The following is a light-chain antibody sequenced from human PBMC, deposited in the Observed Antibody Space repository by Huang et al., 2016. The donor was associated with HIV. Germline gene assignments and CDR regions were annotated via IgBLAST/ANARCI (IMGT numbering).Light chain of an antibody. CDR1: QPINNY. Sequence: DIQMTQSPSSLSASVGDRVTITCRASQPINNYLNWYQQKPGKAPKCLIYAASSLQSGGTSTFSGSGSGTDFTLIISSLQPEDFATYYCQQSYSTPRTFGQGTKVEIK. J-gene: IGKJ1*01. CDR3: QQSYSTPRT. CDR2: AAS. V-gene: IGKV1-39*01.